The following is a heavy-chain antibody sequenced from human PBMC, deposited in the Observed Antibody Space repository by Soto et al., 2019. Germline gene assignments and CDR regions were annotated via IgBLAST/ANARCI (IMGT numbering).Heavy chain of an antibody. CDR1: GYTFTGYY. V-gene: IGHV1-2*02. D-gene: IGHD3-10*01. Sequence: ASVKVSCKASGYTFTGYYMHWVRQAPGQGLEWMGWINPNSGGTNYAQKFQGRVTMTRDTSISTAYMELSRLRSDDTAVYYCARGGRFGESYYYYYGTDVWGQGTTVTVSS. J-gene: IGHJ6*02. CDR3: ARGGRFGESYYYYYGTDV. CDR2: INPNSGGT.